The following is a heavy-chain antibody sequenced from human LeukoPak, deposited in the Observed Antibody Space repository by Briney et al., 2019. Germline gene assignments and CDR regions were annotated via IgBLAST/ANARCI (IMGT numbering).Heavy chain of an antibody. J-gene: IGHJ4*02. V-gene: IGHV4-39*01. D-gene: IGHD3-16*01. CDR2: IYYSGDT. CDR3: ARRDCIINVCPSPYFDY. CDR1: GGSISSRNYY. Sequence: PSETLSLTCTVSGGSISSRNYYWGWIRQPPGKGLEWIGSIYYSGDTYYNPSLKSRVTISVDTSKTQFSLKLTSVTAADTGVYYCARRDCIINVCPSPYFDYWGEGTLVAVPS.